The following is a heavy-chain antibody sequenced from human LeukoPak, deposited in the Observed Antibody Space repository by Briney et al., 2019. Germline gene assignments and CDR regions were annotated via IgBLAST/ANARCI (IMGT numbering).Heavy chain of an antibody. J-gene: IGHJ4*02. CDR2: IYYSGST. CDR3: AREAGANRYFDY. CDR1: GGSFSGYY. Sequence: SETLSLTCAVYGGSFSGYYWSWIRQPPGKGLEWIGYIYYSGSTNYNPSLKSRVTISVDTSKNQFSLKLSSVTAADTAVYYCAREAGANRYFDYWGQGTLVTVSS. V-gene: IGHV4-59*01.